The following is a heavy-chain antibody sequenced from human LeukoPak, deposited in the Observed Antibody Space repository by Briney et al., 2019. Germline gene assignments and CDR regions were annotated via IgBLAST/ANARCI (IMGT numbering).Heavy chain of an antibody. D-gene: IGHD3-22*01. J-gene: IGHJ5*02. Sequence: PGGSLRLSCAASGITFSSYWMSWVRQAPGKGLEWVANIKQDGSEKYYVASVKGRFTISRDNAKNSLYLQMNSLRAEDTAVYYCAKGFSPYYDSSEGWFDPWGQGTLVTVSS. CDR1: GITFSSYW. CDR2: IKQDGSEK. V-gene: IGHV3-7*04. CDR3: AKGFSPYYDSSEGWFDP.